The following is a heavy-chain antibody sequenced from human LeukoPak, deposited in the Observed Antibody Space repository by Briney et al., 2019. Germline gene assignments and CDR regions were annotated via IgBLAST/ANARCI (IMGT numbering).Heavy chain of an antibody. V-gene: IGHV3-74*01. Sequence: GRSLRLSCAASGFTFSDSWMHWVRQGPGKGPEWLSRTSKDGSDTVYADSAKGRLTASRDNARNTVYLELTNLRPDDTALYYCARGGYSGSYYRFSWGRGTLVTVTS. J-gene: IGHJ4*02. CDR1: GFTFSDSW. CDR2: TSKDGSDT. CDR3: ARGGYSGSYYRFS. D-gene: IGHD6-6*01.